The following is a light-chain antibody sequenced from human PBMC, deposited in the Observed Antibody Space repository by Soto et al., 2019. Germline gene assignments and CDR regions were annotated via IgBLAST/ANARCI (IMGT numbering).Light chain of an antibody. Sequence: EIVLTQSPGTLSLFPGERATFSCRASQSVSSTYLAWYQQKPGQAPRLLIYGASSRATGIPDRFSGSGSGTDFTLTISRLEPEDSAFYYCQQYGSSPRTFGQGTKVEI. CDR3: QQYGSSPRT. V-gene: IGKV3-20*01. CDR2: GAS. CDR1: QSVSSTY. J-gene: IGKJ1*01.